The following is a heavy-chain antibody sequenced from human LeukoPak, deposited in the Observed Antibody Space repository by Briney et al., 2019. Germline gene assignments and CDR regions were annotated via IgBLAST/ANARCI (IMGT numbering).Heavy chain of an antibody. D-gene: IGHD3-16*01. CDR2: VKSKADGGTI. CDR1: GLTFSNAW. Sequence: PGGSLRLSCAASGLTFSNAWMSWVRQAPGKGLEWVGRVKSKADGGTIDYAAPVKGRFTISRDDSKNTLYLQMSSLKTEDTAVYYCVTDSLVLNYWGQGTLVTVSS. CDR3: VTDSLVLNY. J-gene: IGHJ4*02. V-gene: IGHV3-15*01.